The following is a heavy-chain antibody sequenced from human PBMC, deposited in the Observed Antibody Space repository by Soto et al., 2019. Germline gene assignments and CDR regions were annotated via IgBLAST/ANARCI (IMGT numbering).Heavy chain of an antibody. Sequence: RGESLKISCKSSGYRFSNYWIGWVRQMSGKGLEWMGIIYPGDSDTRYSPSFQGQVTISADRSISTAYLQWSSLKASDTGMYFCARVVVMRNTTSYIDYWGQGVPVTVSA. J-gene: IGHJ4*02. V-gene: IGHV5-51*01. CDR2: IYPGDSDT. CDR3: ARVVVMRNTTSYIDY. D-gene: IGHD2-15*01. CDR1: GYRFSNYW.